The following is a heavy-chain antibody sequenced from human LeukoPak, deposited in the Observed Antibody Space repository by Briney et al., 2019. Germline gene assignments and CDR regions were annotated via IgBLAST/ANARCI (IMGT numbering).Heavy chain of an antibody. D-gene: IGHD5-18*01. V-gene: IGHV1-18*01. J-gene: IGHJ6*03. CDR2: ISAYNGNT. Sequence: ASAKVSCKASGYTFTSYGISWVRQAPGQGLEWMGWISAYNGNTNYAQKLQGRVTMTTDTSTSTAYMDLRSLRSDDTAVYYCARTAMSYYYMDVRGKGTTVTVSS. CDR3: ARTAMSYYYMDV. CDR1: GYTFTSYG.